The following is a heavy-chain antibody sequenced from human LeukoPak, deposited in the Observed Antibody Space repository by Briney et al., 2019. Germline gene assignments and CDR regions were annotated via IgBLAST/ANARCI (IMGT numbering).Heavy chain of an antibody. V-gene: IGHV1-18*01. Sequence: ASVEVSCKTSGYSFTSYGFSWVRQAPGQGLEWMGWISAYDGNTNYAQKVQGRVTMTTDSSTSTAYMELRSLRSDDTAVYYCAKMGASSGYSPIDYWGQGTLVTVSA. J-gene: IGHJ4*02. D-gene: IGHD3-22*01. CDR1: GYSFTSYG. CDR2: ISAYDGNT. CDR3: AKMGASSGYSPIDY.